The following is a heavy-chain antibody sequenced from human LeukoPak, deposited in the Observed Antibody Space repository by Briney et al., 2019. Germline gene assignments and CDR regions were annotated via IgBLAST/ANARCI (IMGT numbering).Heavy chain of an antibody. J-gene: IGHJ4*02. Sequence: PGGSLRLSCTVSGFTVSSNSMSWVRQAPGKGLEWVSFIYSGGNTHYSDSLKGRFTISRDNAKNSLYLQMNGLRAEDTAVYYCARRTTSGRGYSYGLDYWGQGTLVTVSS. D-gene: IGHD5-18*01. CDR3: ARRTTSGRGYSYGLDY. CDR1: GFTVSSNS. V-gene: IGHV3-53*01. CDR2: IYSGGNT.